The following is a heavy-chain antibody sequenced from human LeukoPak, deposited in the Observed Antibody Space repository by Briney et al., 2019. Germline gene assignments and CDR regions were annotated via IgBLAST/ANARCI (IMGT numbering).Heavy chain of an antibody. CDR1: GFTFSGSW. Sequence: GGSLRLSCAASGFTFSGSWMHWVRQTPGKGLLWVSRINSDGSSTNYADFVKGRFTISRDNAKNTLYLQMNSLRDEDTAVYYCARPGHRFGQFDSWGQGTLVTVSS. V-gene: IGHV3-74*01. D-gene: IGHD3-16*01. CDR3: ARPGHRFGQFDS. CDR2: INSDGSST. J-gene: IGHJ4*02.